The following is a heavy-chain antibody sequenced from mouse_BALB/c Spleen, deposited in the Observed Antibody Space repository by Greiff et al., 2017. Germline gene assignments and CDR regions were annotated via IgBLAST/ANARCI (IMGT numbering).Heavy chain of an antibody. CDR1: GFNIKDYY. V-gene: IGHV14-1*02. CDR3: ARYYYGSSYDFDY. CDR2: IDPENGNT. D-gene: IGHD1-1*01. Sequence: DVKLVESGAELVRPGALVKLSCKASGFNIKDYYMHWVKQRPEQGLEWIGWIDPENGNTIYDPKFQGKASITADTSSNTAYLQLSSLTSEDTAVYYCARYYYGSSYDFDYWGQGTTLTVSS. J-gene: IGHJ2*01.